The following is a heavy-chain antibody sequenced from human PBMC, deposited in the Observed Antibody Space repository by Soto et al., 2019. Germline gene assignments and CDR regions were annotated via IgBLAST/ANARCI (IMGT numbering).Heavy chain of an antibody. CDR3: AKDGAVAVVAATYYYGMDV. CDR1: GFTFSSYG. CDR2: ISYDGSNK. Sequence: PGGSLRLSCAASGFTFSSYGMHWVRQAPGKGLEWVAVISYDGSNKYYADSVKGRFTISRDNSKNTLYLQMNSLRAEDTAVYYCAKDGAVAVVAATYYYGMDVWGQGTTVTVSS. J-gene: IGHJ6*02. D-gene: IGHD2-15*01. V-gene: IGHV3-30*18.